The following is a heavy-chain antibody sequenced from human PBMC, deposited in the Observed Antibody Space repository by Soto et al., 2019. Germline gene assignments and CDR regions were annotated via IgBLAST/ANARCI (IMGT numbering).Heavy chain of an antibody. CDR1: GYTFTRDD. D-gene: IGHD5-18*01. CDR2: INACNGNT. CDR3: ARAAGMVALDY. V-gene: IGHV1-3*05. Sequence: QVQLVQSGAEEKKPGASVKVSCKASGYTFTRDDMHWVRQAPGQGLEWMGWINACNGNTKYSRELQGRVTFSMDTSATTGYMTISSLGSEDTAVYYCARAAGMVALDYWGQGTLVTVSS. J-gene: IGHJ4*02.